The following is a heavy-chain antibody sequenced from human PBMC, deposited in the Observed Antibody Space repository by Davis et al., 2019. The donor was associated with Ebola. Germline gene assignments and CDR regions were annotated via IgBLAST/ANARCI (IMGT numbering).Heavy chain of an antibody. Sequence: AASVKVSCKTSGGTFTNYAVNWVRQAPGQGLEWMGRIIPVVDTKDYAQKFQGRVTLTADKATNTAYMELSGLRFDDTAVYYCARVPSVFYDSSGLFDYWGQGTLVTVSS. J-gene: IGHJ4*02. CDR1: GGTFTNYA. CDR2: IIPVVDTK. CDR3: ARVPSVFYDSSGLFDY. V-gene: IGHV1-69*04. D-gene: IGHD3-22*01.